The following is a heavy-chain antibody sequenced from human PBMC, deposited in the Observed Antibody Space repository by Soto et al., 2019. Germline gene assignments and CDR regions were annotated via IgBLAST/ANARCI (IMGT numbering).Heavy chain of an antibody. CDR1: GGSISSGDYY. Sequence: SETLSLTCTVSGGSISSGDYYWSWIRQPPWKGLEWIGYIYYSGSTYYNPSLKSRVTISVDTSKNQFSLKLSSVTAADTAVYYCARATALSGMDVWGQGXTVTVYS. CDR2: IYYSGST. CDR3: ARATALSGMDV. V-gene: IGHV4-30-4*01. J-gene: IGHJ6*02.